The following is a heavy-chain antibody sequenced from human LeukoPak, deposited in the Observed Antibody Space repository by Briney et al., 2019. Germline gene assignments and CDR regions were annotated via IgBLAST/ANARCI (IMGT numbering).Heavy chain of an antibody. V-gene: IGHV3-30-3*01. Sequence: PGGSLRLSCAASGFTFSSYAMHWVRQAPGKGLEWVAVISYDGSNKYYADSVKGRFTISRDNSKNTLYLQMNSLRAEDTAVYYCARAPGFLEWLESWGQGTLVTVSS. J-gene: IGHJ5*01. D-gene: IGHD3-3*01. CDR1: GFTFSSYA. CDR2: ISYDGSNK. CDR3: ARAPGFLEWLES.